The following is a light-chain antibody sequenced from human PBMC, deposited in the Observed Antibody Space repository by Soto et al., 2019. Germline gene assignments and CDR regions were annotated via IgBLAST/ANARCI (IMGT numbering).Light chain of an antibody. V-gene: IGKV3-20*01. CDR3: QQYVSLPIT. CDR2: DAS. Sequence: LSLSPGDRAPLSCRARQSIATYLAWYQQKPGRAPRLLIYDASNRATGIPARFSGSGSGTDFTLTISRVEPEDFAVYSCQQYVSLPITFGQGTRLEIK. J-gene: IGKJ5*01. CDR1: QSIATY.